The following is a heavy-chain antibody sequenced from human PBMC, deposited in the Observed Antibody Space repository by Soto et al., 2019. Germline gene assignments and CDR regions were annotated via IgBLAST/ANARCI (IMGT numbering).Heavy chain of an antibody. J-gene: IGHJ2*01. D-gene: IGHD2-21*01. CDR2: INHSGST. CDR1: GGSFSGYY. CDR3: ARARGVFPLYCDL. V-gene: IGHV4-34*01. Sequence: QVQLQQWGAGLLKPSETLSLTCAVYGGSFSGYYWSWIRQPPGKGLEWIGEINHSGSTNYNPSLKSRVTISVDTSKSQFSLKLSSVTAADTAVYYCARARGVFPLYCDLWGRGTLVTVSS.